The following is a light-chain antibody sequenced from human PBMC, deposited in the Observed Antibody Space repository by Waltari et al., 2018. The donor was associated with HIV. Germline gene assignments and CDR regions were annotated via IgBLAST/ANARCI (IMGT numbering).Light chain of an antibody. CDR1: NLGNRF. CDR3: QAWDSNNYV. Sequence: DLSQPASVSVSPGQTAPVTCSGDNLGNRFVCWYRQKSGQSPELIIYQDSRRPSGISDRFSGATSGSKATLTIRETQSIDEGDYYCQAWDSNNYVFGSGTRVTVL. J-gene: IGLJ1*01. V-gene: IGLV3-1*01. CDR2: QDS.